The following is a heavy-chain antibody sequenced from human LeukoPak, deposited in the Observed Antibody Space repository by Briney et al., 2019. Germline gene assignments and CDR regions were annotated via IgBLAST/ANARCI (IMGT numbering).Heavy chain of an antibody. CDR1: CDSVSSGSYY. CDR2: IHYSGST. V-gene: IGHV4-61*01. Sequence: SETLSLTCTVSCDSVSSGSYYWSWIRQPPGKGLEWIGYIHYSGSTNYNPSLKSRVTISVDTSKNQFSLKLSSVTAADTAVYYCARFRRDYGDYFDYGGQGTLVTVSS. CDR3: ARFRRDYGDYFDY. D-gene: IGHD4-17*01. J-gene: IGHJ4*02.